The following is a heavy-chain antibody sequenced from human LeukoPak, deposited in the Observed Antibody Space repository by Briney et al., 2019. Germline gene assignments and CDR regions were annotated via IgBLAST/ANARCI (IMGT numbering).Heavy chain of an antibody. D-gene: IGHD1-26*01. CDR1: GGSISSGSYY. V-gene: IGHV4-61*02. CDR3: ARGSYIWFDP. Sequence: SETLSLTCTVSGGSISSGSYYWSWLRQPAGKGLEWIGRIYTSGSTNYNPSLKSRVTISVDTSKNQFSLKLSSVTAADTAVYYCARGSYIWFDPWGQGTLVTVSS. CDR2: IYTSGST. J-gene: IGHJ5*02.